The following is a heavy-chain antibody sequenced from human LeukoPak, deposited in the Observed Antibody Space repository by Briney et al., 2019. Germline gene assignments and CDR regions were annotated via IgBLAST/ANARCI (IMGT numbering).Heavy chain of an antibody. CDR3: ARDSNYYDSSGYSLNWYFDL. V-gene: IGHV3-74*01. CDR2: INPDGTTT. CDR1: GFTFSTYW. J-gene: IGHJ2*01. Sequence: GGSLRLSCAASGFTFSTYWMHWVRQAPGKGLVWVSRINPDGTTTSYADSVKGRFTISRDNSKNTLYLQMNSLRAEDTAVYYCARDSNYYDSSGYSLNWYFDLWGRGTLVTVSS. D-gene: IGHD3-22*01.